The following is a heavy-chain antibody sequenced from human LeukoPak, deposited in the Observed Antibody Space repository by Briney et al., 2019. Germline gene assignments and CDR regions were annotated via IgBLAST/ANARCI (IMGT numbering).Heavy chain of an antibody. CDR2: IYYSGST. J-gene: IGHJ4*02. Sequence: SETLSLTCTVSGGSIRSHYWSWIRQPPGKGLEWIGYIYYSGSTNYNPSLKSRVTISVDTSKNQFSLKLSSVTAADTAVYYCARDRGDYDSSGYYGYFDHWGQGALVTVSS. D-gene: IGHD3-22*01. CDR3: ARDRGDYDSSGYYGYFDH. V-gene: IGHV4-59*11. CDR1: GGSIRSHY.